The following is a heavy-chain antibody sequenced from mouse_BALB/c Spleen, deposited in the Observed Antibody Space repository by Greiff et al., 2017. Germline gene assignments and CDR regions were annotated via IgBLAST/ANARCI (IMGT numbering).Heavy chain of an antibody. CDR1: GYTFTNYW. CDR3: ARNGIQFAY. D-gene: IGHD2-1*01. V-gene: IGHV1-63*02. J-gene: IGHJ3*01. Sequence: VQVVESGAELVRPGTSVKISCKASGYTFTNYWLGWVKQRPGHGLEWIGDIYPGGGYTNYNEKFKGKATLTADTSSSTAYMQLSSLTSEDSAVYFCARNGIQFAYWGQGTLVTVSA. CDR2: IYPGGGYT.